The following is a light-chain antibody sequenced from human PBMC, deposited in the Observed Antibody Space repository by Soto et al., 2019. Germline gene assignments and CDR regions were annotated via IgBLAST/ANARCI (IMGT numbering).Light chain of an antibody. J-gene: IGKJ1*01. Sequence: DIQMTQSPSTLSASVGDRVTITCRASQSISSWLAWYQQKPGKAPKLLIYKASSLESGVPSRFSGSGSGTEFTLTISSLQPDDFATYYGQQLKAFGQGTKVEIK. V-gene: IGKV1-5*03. CDR1: QSISSW. CDR3: QQLKA. CDR2: KAS.